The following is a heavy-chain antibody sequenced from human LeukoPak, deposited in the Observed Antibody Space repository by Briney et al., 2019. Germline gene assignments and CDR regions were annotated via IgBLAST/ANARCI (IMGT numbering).Heavy chain of an antibody. D-gene: IGHD2-2*01. Sequence: KTSETLSLTCAVSGGSINSGGFSWTWIRQPPGKGLEWIGYIYYSGTTSYNPSLKSRVTISVDNVKNEFALKLKSVTAADTAVYYCARDWREAIATLPATTFYHYYMDVWGKGTTVTVSS. CDR3: ARDWREAIATLPATTFYHYYMDV. CDR1: GGSINSGGFS. V-gene: IGHV4-30-2*01. J-gene: IGHJ6*03. CDR2: IYYSGTT.